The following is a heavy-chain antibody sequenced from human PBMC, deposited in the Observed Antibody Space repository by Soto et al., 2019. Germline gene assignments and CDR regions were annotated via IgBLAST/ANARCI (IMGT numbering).Heavy chain of an antibody. Sequence: QVQLQESGPGLVKPSRTLSLTCTVSGGSISSGRYYWSWIRQHPGKGLEWIGYIYYSGSTYYNPSLKSRVTISVDTSKNQFSLKLSSVTAADTAVYYCARGDYDSSGYYSPWFDYWGQGTLVTVSS. V-gene: IGHV4-31*03. CDR2: IYYSGST. D-gene: IGHD3-22*01. CDR1: GGSISSGRYY. J-gene: IGHJ4*02. CDR3: ARGDYDSSGYYSPWFDY.